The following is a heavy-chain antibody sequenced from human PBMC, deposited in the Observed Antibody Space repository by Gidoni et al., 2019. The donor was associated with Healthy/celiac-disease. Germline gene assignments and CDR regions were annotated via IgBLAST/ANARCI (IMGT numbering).Heavy chain of an antibody. CDR2: IRYDGSNK. D-gene: IGHD4-17*01. V-gene: IGHV3-30*02. J-gene: IGHJ4*02. Sequence: EQLVESGGGVVQPGGPLILSCAAFGFTFSSYGMHWVRQAPGKGLEWVAFIRYDGSNKYYAESVKGRFTISRDNSKNTLYLQMNSLGAEDTAVYYCAKAMTTVTTASDYWGQGTMVTVSS. CDR3: AKAMTTVTTASDY. CDR1: GFTFSSYG.